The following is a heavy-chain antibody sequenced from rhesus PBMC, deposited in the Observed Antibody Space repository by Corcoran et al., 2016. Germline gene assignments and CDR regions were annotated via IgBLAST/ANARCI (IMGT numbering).Heavy chain of an antibody. CDR1: GYSISSGYY. J-gene: IGHJ4*01. CDR3: ARHPYSSGIPY. Sequence: QVQLQESGPGLVKPSETLSLTCAVSGYSISSGYYWGWIRQPPGKGLEWIGNIGGEGGSTYYNPSRKGRGTSAKETSKNQCSLKLRSVTAADTAVYDCARHPYSSGIPYWGQGVLVTVSA. D-gene: IGHD6-31*01. CDR2: IGGEGGST. V-gene: IGHV4-99*01.